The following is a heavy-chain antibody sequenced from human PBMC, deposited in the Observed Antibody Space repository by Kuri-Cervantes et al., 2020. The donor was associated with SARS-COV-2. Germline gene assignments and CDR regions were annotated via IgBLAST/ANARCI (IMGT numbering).Heavy chain of an antibody. J-gene: IGHJ6*02. Sequence: SETLSLTCAISGDSVSSNSAAWSWIRQSPSRGLEWLGRTYYRSKWYNDYAVSVKSRITINPDTSKNQFSLQLNSVTPEDTAVYYCARVIIRRYYGSSGYYGGGYYYGMDVWGQGTTVTVSS. CDR1: GDSVSSNSAA. V-gene: IGHV6-1*01. CDR2: TYYRSKWYN. CDR3: ARVIIRRYYGSSGYYGGGYYYGMDV. D-gene: IGHD3-22*01.